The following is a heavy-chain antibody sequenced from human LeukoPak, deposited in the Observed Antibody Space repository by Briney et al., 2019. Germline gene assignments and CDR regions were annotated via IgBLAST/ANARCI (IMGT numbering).Heavy chain of an antibody. CDR2: HNPNNGGT. Sequence: ASVKVSCKASGYTFTGFCIHWVRQAPGQGLEWMGWHNPNNGGTNYAQNFPGRVTMTRATSNSTGYMELRRLRFDDTAVYFCDSGLENCSGSGSYYSWYLLFQHWGGGALVAVSS. CDR3: DSGLENCSGSGSYYSWYLLFQH. CDR1: GYTFTGFC. D-gene: IGHD3-10*01. J-gene: IGHJ1*01. V-gene: IGHV1-2*02.